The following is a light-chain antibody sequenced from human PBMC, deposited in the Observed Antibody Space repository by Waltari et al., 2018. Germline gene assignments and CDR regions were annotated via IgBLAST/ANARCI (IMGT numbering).Light chain of an antibody. Sequence: QSALTQPRSVSGSPGQSVTISCTGTSSDVGAYNYVSWYQQYPGKAPKLIIYDVNKLPSAVPDRFSGSKSDNTASLTISGLQAEDEANYYCCSYGGSYTVVFGGGTKLTVL. CDR3: CSYGGSYTVV. V-gene: IGLV2-11*01. J-gene: IGLJ3*02. CDR2: DVN. CDR1: SSDVGAYNY.